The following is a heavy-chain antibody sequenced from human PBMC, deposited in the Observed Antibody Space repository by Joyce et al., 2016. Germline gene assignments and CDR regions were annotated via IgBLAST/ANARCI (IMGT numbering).Heavy chain of an antibody. CDR3: AKEWTGSGIPLLEH. V-gene: IGHV3-23*01. Sequence: EVQLLESGGGLVQPGGSLRLSCAASGFTFSNYAMSWVRQAPGKGLEWISGINAGGNSAYYADAVRGRFTISRDNSKSTLDLHIKSLGDEDTALYYCAKEWTGSGIPLLEHWGQGTLVAVSS. CDR1: GFTFSNYA. D-gene: IGHD2-15*01. J-gene: IGHJ1*01. CDR2: INAGGNSA.